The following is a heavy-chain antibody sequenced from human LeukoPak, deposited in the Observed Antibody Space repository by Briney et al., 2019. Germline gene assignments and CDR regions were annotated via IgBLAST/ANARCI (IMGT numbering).Heavy chain of an antibody. J-gene: IGHJ4*02. CDR1: EFTFSSYA. Sequence: PGGSLRLSCAAPEFTFSSYAMSWVRRAPGKGLEWVSAVRGSGGSTYYADSVKGRSTFSRDNSKNTLYLQMNSLRAEDTAVYYCAKDTTYYYDSSGYRMFDYGGRGTLVTVSS. CDR3: AKDTTYYYDSSGYRMFDY. V-gene: IGHV3-23*01. CDR2: VRGSGGST. D-gene: IGHD3-22*01.